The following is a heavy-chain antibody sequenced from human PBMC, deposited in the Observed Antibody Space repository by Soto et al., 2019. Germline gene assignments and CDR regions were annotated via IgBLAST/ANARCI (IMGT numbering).Heavy chain of an antibody. Sequence: EVQLEESGGALVKPGRSLRLSCAASGFTFDDYAMHWVRQVLGKGLEWVSSISWNSGNIGYADSVKGRFTTSRDNAKNSLYLQMNSLRTEDTALYYCVRSKGGYSYGTPFDYWGQGTLVTVSS. J-gene: IGHJ4*02. V-gene: IGHV3-9*01. D-gene: IGHD5-18*01. CDR3: VRSKGGYSYGTPFDY. CDR1: GFTFDDYA. CDR2: ISWNSGNI.